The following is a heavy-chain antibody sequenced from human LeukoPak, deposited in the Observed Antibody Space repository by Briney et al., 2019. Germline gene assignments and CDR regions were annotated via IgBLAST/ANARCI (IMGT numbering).Heavy chain of an antibody. CDR3: AREGGSYYRPYYYYYMDV. Sequence: PGRSLRLSCAASGFTFSSYAMHWVRQAPGKGLEWVAVISYDGSNKYYADSVKGRFTISRDNSKNTLYLQMNSLRAEDTAVYYCAREGGSYYRPYYYYYMDVWGKGTTVTVSS. V-gene: IGHV3-30-3*01. D-gene: IGHD1-26*01. CDR1: GFTFSSYA. CDR2: ISYDGSNK. J-gene: IGHJ6*03.